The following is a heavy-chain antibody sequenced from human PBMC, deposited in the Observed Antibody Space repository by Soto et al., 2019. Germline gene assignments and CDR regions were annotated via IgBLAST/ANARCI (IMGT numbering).Heavy chain of an antibody. CDR2: ISAYNGNT. J-gene: IGHJ2*01. CDR3: ARADCSGGSCYYALGWYFDL. CDR1: GYTFTSYG. D-gene: IGHD2-15*01. V-gene: IGHV1-18*01. Sequence: QVQLVQSGAEVKKPGASVKVSCKASGYTFTSYGISWVRQAPGQGLEWMGWISAYNGNTNYAQKLHGRVTMTTDTSTSTAYMELRSLRSDDTAVYYCARADCSGGSCYYALGWYFDLWGRGTLVTVSS.